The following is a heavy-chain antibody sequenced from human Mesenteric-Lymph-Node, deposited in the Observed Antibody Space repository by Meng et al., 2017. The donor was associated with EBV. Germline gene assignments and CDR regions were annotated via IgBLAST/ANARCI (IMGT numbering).Heavy chain of an antibody. D-gene: IGHD5-12*01. CDR1: GYTLTSYA. J-gene: IGHJ4*02. CDR3: VVGDSGYEPDH. V-gene: IGHV1-18*01. CDR2: IITYNGNT. Sequence: QVQLVQSGAEVKKPGASVTVSCKASGYTLTSYAINWVRQAPGQGLEWMGWIITYNGNTNYAQKLQGRVTMTTDTSTSTAYMELRSLRSDDSAVYYCVVGDSGYEPDHWGQGTLVTVSS.